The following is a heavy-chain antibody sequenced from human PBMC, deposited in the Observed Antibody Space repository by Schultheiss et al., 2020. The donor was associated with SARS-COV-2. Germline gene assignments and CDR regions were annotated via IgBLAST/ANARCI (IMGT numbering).Heavy chain of an antibody. Sequence: SETLSLTCTVSSASISSGDYYWSWIRQPPGKGLEWIGSIYYSGSTYHNPSLKSRVNISVDTSKNQFSLRLTSVTAADTAVYYCTRLSPGFCSGGTCYAWYFDLWGRGTLVTVSS. V-gene: IGHV4-39*01. CDR1: SASISSGDYY. CDR2: IYYSGST. J-gene: IGHJ2*01. D-gene: IGHD2-15*01. CDR3: TRLSPGFCSGGTCYAWYFDL.